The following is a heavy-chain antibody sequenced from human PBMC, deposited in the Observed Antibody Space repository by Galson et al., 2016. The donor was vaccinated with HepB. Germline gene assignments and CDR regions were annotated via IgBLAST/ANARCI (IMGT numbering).Heavy chain of an antibody. Sequence: SLRLSCAASGFIVSSNYMSWVRQAPGKGLEGVSVTYSGGSTHYADSVKGRFTISRDNSKNTLYLQMNSLRAEDTAVYYCATSPNQGRWGQGTLVTVSS. V-gene: IGHV3-53*01. J-gene: IGHJ4*02. CDR2: TYSGGST. D-gene: IGHD1-14*01. CDR3: ATSPNQGR. CDR1: GFIVSSNY.